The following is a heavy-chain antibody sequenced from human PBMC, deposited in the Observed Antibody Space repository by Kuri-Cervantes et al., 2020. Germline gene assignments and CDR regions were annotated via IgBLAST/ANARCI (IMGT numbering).Heavy chain of an antibody. Sequence: SETLSLTCTVSSGSISSYIFYWVWIRQPPGKGLEWIGSFYSGGSTHYNPSLKSRVTISVDTSQNQFSLMLNSVTAADMAVYYCARVTDVVMAADYWGQGTLVTVSS. CDR3: ARVTDVVMAADY. CDR1: SGSISSYIFY. CDR2: FYSGGST. J-gene: IGHJ4*02. V-gene: IGHV4-39*07. D-gene: IGHD3-16*01.